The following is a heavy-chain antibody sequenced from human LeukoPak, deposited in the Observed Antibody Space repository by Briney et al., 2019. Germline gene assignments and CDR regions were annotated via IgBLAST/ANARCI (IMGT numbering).Heavy chain of an antibody. CDR3: ARERARGFLEWFNHPYYFDY. J-gene: IGHJ4*02. D-gene: IGHD3-3*01. CDR1: GFTFSSYW. Sequence: PGGSLRLSCAASGFTFSSYWMSWVRQAPGKGLEWVANIKQDGSEKYYVVSVKGRFTISRDNAKNSLYLQMNSLRAEDTAVYYCARERARGFLEWFNHPYYFDYWGQGTLVTVSS. CDR2: IKQDGSEK. V-gene: IGHV3-7*01.